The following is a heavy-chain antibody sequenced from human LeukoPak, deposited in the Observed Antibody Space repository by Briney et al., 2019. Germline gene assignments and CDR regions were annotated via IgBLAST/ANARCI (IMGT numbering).Heavy chain of an antibody. D-gene: IGHD5-18*01. CDR3: ASPRTSYRYTFDY. J-gene: IGHJ4*02. CDR1: VASISNYY. CDR2: ISTSGST. V-gene: IGHV4-4*09. Sequence: PSETLSLTCAVSVASISNYYWSWIRQAPGKGLEWIGYISTSGSTNYNPSLKSRVSISLDTSNNRFSLNLNFVTAADTAVYFCASPRTSYRYTFDYWGPGAPVTVSS.